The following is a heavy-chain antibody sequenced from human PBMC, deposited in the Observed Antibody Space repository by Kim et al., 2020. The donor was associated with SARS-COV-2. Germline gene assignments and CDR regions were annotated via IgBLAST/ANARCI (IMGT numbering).Heavy chain of an antibody. CDR1: GGSISSSY. D-gene: IGHD2-2*01. V-gene: IGHV4-4*07. CDR2: VYTIDST. J-gene: IGHJ3*01. Sequence: SETLSLTCTVSGGSISSSYWYGIRQPPRKGLGWIGRVYTIDSTNYNPSLNIRVSISVDTYKNKTSLTLSSVTAAATAVDFCARDRPEMPLDGWGHGTNVT. CDR3: ARDRPEMPLDG.